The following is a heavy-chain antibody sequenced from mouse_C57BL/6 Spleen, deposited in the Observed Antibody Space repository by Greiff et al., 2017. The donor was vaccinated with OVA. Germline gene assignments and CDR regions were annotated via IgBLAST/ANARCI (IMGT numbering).Heavy chain of an antibody. V-gene: IGHV2-2*01. CDR1: GFSLTSYG. Sequence: VMLVESGPGLVQPSQSLSITCTVSGFSLTSYGVHWVRQSPGKGLEWLGVIWSGGSTDYNAAFISRLSISKDNSKSQVFFKMNSLQADDTAIYYCARNWEDWFAYWGQGTLVTVSA. D-gene: IGHD4-1*01. CDR2: IWSGGST. CDR3: ARNWEDWFAY. J-gene: IGHJ3*01.